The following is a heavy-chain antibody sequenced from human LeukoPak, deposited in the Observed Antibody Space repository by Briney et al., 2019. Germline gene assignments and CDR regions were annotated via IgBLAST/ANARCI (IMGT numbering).Heavy chain of an antibody. D-gene: IGHD1-26*01. J-gene: IGHJ4*02. Sequence: GGSLRLSCAASGFTFSRYGMHWVRQSPGKGLEWVCRIKSKTDGGTTDYAAPVKGRFTISRDDSKNTLSLKMNSLKTEDTAVYYCTTEVGGSYYNYWGQGTLVTVSS. V-gene: IGHV3-15*01. CDR3: TTEVGGSYYNY. CDR2: IKSKTDGGTT. CDR1: GFTFSRYG.